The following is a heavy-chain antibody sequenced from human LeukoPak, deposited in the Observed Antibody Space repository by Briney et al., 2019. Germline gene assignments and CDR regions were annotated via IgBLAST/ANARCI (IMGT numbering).Heavy chain of an antibody. Sequence: GGSLRLSCAASGFTFSSYGMHWVRQAPGKALEGVAVISYDGSNKYYADSVKGRFTISRDNSKNTLYLQMNSLRAEDTAVYYCAKSPRAAMVRGAELDYWGQGTLVTVSS. V-gene: IGHV3-30*18. J-gene: IGHJ4*02. CDR2: ISYDGSNK. CDR3: AKSPRAAMVRGAELDY. D-gene: IGHD3-10*01. CDR1: GFTFSSYG.